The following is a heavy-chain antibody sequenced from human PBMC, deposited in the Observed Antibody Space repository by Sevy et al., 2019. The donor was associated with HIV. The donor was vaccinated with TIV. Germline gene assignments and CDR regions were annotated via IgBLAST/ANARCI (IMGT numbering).Heavy chain of an antibody. CDR3: ARDFKQQVDAFDM. CDR2: IISSSSYI. J-gene: IGHJ3*02. V-gene: IGHV3-21*01. CDR1: GFTFSIYS. D-gene: IGHD1-1*01. Sequence: GGSLRLSCAASGFTFSIYSMNWVRQAPGKGLEWVSSIISSSSYIYYTDSVKGRFTISRDNAKNSLYLQMNSLVAEDTAVYYCARDFKQQVDAFDMWGQGTMVTVSS.